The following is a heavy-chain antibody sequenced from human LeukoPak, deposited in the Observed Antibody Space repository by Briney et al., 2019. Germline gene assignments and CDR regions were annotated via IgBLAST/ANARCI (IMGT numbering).Heavy chain of an antibody. V-gene: IGHV4-59*11. CDR1: GGSISSHY. D-gene: IGHD3-3*01. CDR3: ARGLGVWSGYYPFSY. J-gene: IGHJ4*02. Sequence: SETLSLTCTVSGGSISSHYWSWIRQPPGKGLEWIGYIFYSGSTNYNPSLKSRVTISIDTSKNQFSLKLKSVTAADTAVYHCARGLGVWSGYYPFSYWGQGTLVTVSS. CDR2: IFYSGST.